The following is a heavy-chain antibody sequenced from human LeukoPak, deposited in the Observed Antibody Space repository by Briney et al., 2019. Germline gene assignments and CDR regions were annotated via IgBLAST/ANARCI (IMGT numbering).Heavy chain of an antibody. V-gene: IGHV3-30-3*01. CDR3: ARGYLG. Sequence: GGSLRLSCAASGFTFNSYAMHWVRQAPGKGLEWVAVISYDGSNKYYADSVKGRFTISRDNSKNTLYLQMNSLRAEDTAVYYCARGYLGWGQGTLVTVSS. J-gene: IGHJ4*02. CDR2: ISYDGSNK. D-gene: IGHD5-18*01. CDR1: GFTFNSYA.